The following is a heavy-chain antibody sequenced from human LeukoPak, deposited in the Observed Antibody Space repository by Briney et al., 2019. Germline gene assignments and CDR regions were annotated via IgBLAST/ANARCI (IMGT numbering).Heavy chain of an antibody. J-gene: IGHJ4*02. CDR3: AKDVVGQKWLENY. V-gene: IGHV3-30*02. Sequence: GGSLRLSCVASGFTFSTYGMHWVRQAPGKGLEWVAFIQYEGSNKVYGDSVKGRFAISRDNSKNTLYLQMNSLRPEDTAVYHCAKDVVGQKWLENYWGQGTRVTVYS. CDR1: GFTFSTYG. CDR2: IQYEGSNK. D-gene: IGHD6-19*01.